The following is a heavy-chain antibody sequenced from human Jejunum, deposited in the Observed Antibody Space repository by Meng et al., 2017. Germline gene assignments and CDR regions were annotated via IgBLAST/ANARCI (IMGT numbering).Heavy chain of an antibody. Sequence: GESLKISCVTSGFTFTTYGLSWVRQAPRKGLEWVSSISGYGDKTFYAESVKGRFTISRDNSKNTLYLQMSSLRAEDTALYYCAKYLWFGDLSRNAFDVWGQGTVVTVSS. CDR3: AKYLWFGDLSRNAFDV. CDR1: GFTFTTYG. V-gene: IGHV3-23*01. CDR2: ISGYGDKT. D-gene: IGHD3-10*01. J-gene: IGHJ3*01.